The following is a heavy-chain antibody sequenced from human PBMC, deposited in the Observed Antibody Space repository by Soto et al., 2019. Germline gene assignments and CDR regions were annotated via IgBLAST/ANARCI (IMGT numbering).Heavy chain of an antibody. CDR1: GLTFSSYW. CDR2: IKQDGSEK. D-gene: IGHD3-9*01. V-gene: IGHV3-7*03. J-gene: IGHJ6*01. CDR3: AREVRDGYNGGYFDSYYYGMDV. Sequence: GGLLRLACAASGLTFSSYWMSGVGQAPGKGLECVGNIKQDGSEKYYVDSVKGRFTISRDNAKNSLYLQMNSLRAEDTAVYYCAREVRDGYNGGYFDSYYYGMDVWGQGTTVTVSS.